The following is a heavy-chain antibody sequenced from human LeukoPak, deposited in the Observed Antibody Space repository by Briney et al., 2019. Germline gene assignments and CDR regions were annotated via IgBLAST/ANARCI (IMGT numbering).Heavy chain of an antibody. CDR1: GFTFSSYG. J-gene: IGHJ4*02. Sequence: GGSLRLSCAASGFTFSSYGMHWVRQAPGKGLEWVAFIRYDGSNKYYADSVKGRFTISRDNSKNTLYLQMNSLRAEDTAVYYCAKDPLWFGELLAYYFDYWGQGTLVTVSS. V-gene: IGHV3-30*02. CDR2: IRYDGSNK. D-gene: IGHD3-10*01. CDR3: AKDPLWFGELLAYYFDY.